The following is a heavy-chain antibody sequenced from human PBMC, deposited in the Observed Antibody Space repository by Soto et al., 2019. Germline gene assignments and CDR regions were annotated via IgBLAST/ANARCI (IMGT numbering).Heavy chain of an antibody. V-gene: IGHV1-69*13. CDR3: ARGPYDSSGYYYYGWFDP. J-gene: IGHJ5*02. D-gene: IGHD3-22*01. CDR1: GGTFSSYA. Sequence: SVKVSCKASGGTFSSYAISWVRQAPGQGLEWMGGIIPIFGTANYAQKFQGRVTITADESTSTAYMELSSLRSEDTAVYYCARGPYDSSGYYYYGWFDPWGQGTLVTVSS. CDR2: IIPIFGTA.